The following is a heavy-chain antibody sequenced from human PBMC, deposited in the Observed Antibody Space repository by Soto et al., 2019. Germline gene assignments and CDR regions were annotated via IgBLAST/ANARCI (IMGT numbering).Heavy chain of an antibody. CDR2: MHTSGST. CDR3: VRASMPKAHFDS. V-gene: IGHV4-4*07. D-gene: IGHD2-2*01. J-gene: IGHJ4*02. CDR1: GGSIRGYY. Sequence: ETLSLTCTVSGGSIRGYYWSWIRQSAGMGLEWIGRMHTSGSTNYNPSLKSRVTFSVDMSKNQISLKLTSVTAADTALYYCVRASMPKAHFDSWGQGTLVTVSS.